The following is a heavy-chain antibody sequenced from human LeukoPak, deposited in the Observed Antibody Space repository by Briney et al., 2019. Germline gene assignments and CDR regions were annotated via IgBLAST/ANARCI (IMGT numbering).Heavy chain of an antibody. J-gene: IGHJ6*03. CDR2: IIPIFGTA. CDR3: VAGSGRNKNYYYYYYMDV. V-gene: IGHV1-69*13. D-gene: IGHD6-19*01. Sequence: ASVKVSCKASGGTFSSYAISWVRQAPGQGLEWMGGIIPIFGTANYAQKFQGRVTITADESTSTAYMELSSLRSEDTAVYYCVAGSGRNKNYYYYYYMDVWGKGTTVTISS. CDR1: GGTFSSYA.